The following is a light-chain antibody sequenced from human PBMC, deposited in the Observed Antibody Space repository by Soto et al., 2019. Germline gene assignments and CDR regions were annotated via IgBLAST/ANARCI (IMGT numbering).Light chain of an antibody. V-gene: IGKV3-20*01. J-gene: IGKJ4*01. Sequence: EFVLTQSPGTLSLSPGERATLSCRASQTVRNNYLAWYQQKPGQAPRLLIYDASSRATGIPDRFSGGGSGTDFTLIISRLEPEDFAVYYCQQLSSYPLTFGGGTKVEIK. CDR2: DAS. CDR3: QQLSSYPLT. CDR1: QTVRNNY.